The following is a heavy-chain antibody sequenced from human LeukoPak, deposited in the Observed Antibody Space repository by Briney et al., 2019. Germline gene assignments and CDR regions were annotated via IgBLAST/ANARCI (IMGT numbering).Heavy chain of an antibody. Sequence: GGSLRLSCAASEFTFSGYWVDWVRQAPGKGPGWVANINQDGSEKHYVDSVKGRFTISRDNAKNSLFLQMNSLRVEDTAVFYCARDGFVGAADYWGQGTLVTVPS. J-gene: IGHJ4*02. V-gene: IGHV3-7*01. CDR3: ARDGFVGAADY. CDR2: INQDGSEK. D-gene: IGHD6-13*01. CDR1: EFTFSGYW.